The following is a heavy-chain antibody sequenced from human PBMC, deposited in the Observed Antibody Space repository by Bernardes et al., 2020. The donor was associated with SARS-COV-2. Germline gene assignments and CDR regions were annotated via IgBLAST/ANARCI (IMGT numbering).Heavy chain of an antibody. CDR1: GFTVSGYC. V-gene: IGHV3-7*01. CDR3: ARLRGGYIDS. J-gene: IGHJ4*02. D-gene: IGHD3-16*01. Sequence: GGSLRLSCAASGFTVSGYCMTWVREAPGKGLEWVANIKQDGTDKNYVDSVKGRFTISRDNTENSLYLQLNSLRAEDTAVFYCARLRGGYIDSWGQGTLVTVSS. CDR2: IKQDGTDK.